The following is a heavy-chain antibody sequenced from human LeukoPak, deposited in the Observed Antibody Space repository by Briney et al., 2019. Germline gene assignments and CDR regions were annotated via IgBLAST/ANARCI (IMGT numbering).Heavy chain of an antibody. J-gene: IGHJ4*02. CDR2: ISSSSTYI. CDR1: GDTFSRDS. D-gene: IGHD3-22*01. V-gene: IGHV3-21*01. Sequence: GGALRLSCADSGDTFSRDSMKRGREAPGEGVERGSSISSSSTYIYYADSVKGRFTISRDNAKNSLYLQMNSLRAEDTAVCYCARDTYYYDSSGLFDYWGQGTLVTVSS. CDR3: ARDTYYYDSSGLFDY.